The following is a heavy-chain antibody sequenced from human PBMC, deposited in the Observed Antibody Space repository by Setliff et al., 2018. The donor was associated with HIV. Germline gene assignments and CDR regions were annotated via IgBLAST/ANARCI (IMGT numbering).Heavy chain of an antibody. CDR1: GYTFTTYH. CDR3: TRNLYYYASGIHFGVY. Sequence: GASVKVSCKASGYTFTTYHMHWLRQAPGQGLEWMGIINPKNRSTTYAQRFQDRVTMTSDTSTNTFYMELSILKSEDTAVYYCTRNLYYYASGIHFGVYWGQGTPVTVSS. J-gene: IGHJ4*02. V-gene: IGHV1-46*01. D-gene: IGHD3-10*01. CDR2: INPKNRST.